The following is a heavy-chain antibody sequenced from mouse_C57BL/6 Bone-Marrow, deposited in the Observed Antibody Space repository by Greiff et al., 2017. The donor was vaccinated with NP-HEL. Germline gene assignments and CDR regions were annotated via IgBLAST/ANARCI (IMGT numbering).Heavy chain of an antibody. D-gene: IGHD1-1*01. V-gene: IGHV1-64*01. CDR3: ATEAITTVVATDFDY. Sequence: QVQLQQPGAELVKPGASVKLSCKASGYTFTSYWMHWVKQRPGQGLEWIGMIHPNSGSINYNEKFKSKATLTVDKSSSTAYMQLSILTSEDSAVYYCATEAITTVVATDFDYWGQGTTLTVSS. CDR1: GYTFTSYW. CDR2: IHPNSGSI. J-gene: IGHJ2*01.